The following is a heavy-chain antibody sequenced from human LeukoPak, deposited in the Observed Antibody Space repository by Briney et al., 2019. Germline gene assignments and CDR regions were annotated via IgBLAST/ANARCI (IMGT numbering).Heavy chain of an antibody. CDR3: ARTEADCSGGSCYSAAFDI. Sequence: PSETLSLTCTVSGRSISSYYWSWIRQPAPKGLEWIGYIYYSGSTNYNPSLKSRVTISVDTSKNQFSLKLSSVTAADTAVYYCARTEADCSGGSCYSAAFDIWGQGTMVTVSS. CDR1: GRSISSYY. D-gene: IGHD2-15*01. J-gene: IGHJ3*02. CDR2: IYYSGST. V-gene: IGHV4-59*01.